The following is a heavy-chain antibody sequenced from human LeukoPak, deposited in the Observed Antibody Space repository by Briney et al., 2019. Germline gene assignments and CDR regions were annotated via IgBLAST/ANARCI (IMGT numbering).Heavy chain of an antibody. J-gene: IGHJ4*02. CDR3: AKAGCSSTTCYSNC. CDR2: ISSGYST. CDR1: GFTFDDYA. D-gene: IGHD2-2*01. V-gene: IGHV3-23*01. Sequence: GRSLRLSCAASGFTFDDYAMHWVRQAPGKGLEWVSSISSGYSTVYADSVKDRFTISRDNSKSTLFLQMNRLRPDDTAVYYCAKAGCSSTTCYSNCWGQGTLVAVSS.